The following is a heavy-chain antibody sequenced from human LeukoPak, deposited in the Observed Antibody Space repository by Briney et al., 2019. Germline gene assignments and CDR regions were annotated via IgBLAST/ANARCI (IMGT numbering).Heavy chain of an antibody. CDR1: GGSISSGGYS. V-gene: IGHV4-30-2*01. CDR3: ARLDGYNLKGAFDI. CDR2: IYHSGST. D-gene: IGHD5-12*01. J-gene: IGHJ3*02. Sequence: SQTLSLTWTVSGGSISSGGYSWSWIRQPPGKGLEWIGYIYHSGSTYYNPSLKSRVTISVDRSKNQFSLKLSSVTAADTAVYYCARLDGYNLKGAFDIWGQGTMVTVSS.